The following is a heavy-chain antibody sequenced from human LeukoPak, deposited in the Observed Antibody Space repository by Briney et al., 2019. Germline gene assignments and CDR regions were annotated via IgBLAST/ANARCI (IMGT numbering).Heavy chain of an antibody. D-gene: IGHD7-27*01. CDR1: GGSVSDYY. J-gene: IGHJ4*02. CDR2: IYHTGST. V-gene: IGHV4-59*02. Sequence: SEALSLTCTISGGSVSDYYWSWIRQSPGKGLEWIGYIYHTGSTSYSPSLESRVTISADTSQNQFSLKLSSVTAADTAVYYCASRKLGNDYWGQGTLVTVSS. CDR3: ASRKLGNDY.